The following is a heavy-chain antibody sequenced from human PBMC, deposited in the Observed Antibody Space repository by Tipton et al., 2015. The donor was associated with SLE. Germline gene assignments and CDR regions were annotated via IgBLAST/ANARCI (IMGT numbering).Heavy chain of an antibody. CDR1: GFTFGDYA. Sequence: SLRLSCEASGFTFGDYAMHWVRQVPGKGLEWVSGISWNGDDILYADSVKGRFTISRDSAENSLSLQMDSVKPEDTALYHCVKDTPDGSGPMGHFNSWGQGTLVTVSS. CDR2: ISWNGDDI. V-gene: IGHV3-9*01. D-gene: IGHD3-10*01. CDR3: VKDTPDGSGPMGHFNS. J-gene: IGHJ4*02.